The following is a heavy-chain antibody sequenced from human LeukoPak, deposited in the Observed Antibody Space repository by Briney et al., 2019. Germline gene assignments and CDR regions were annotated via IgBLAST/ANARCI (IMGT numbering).Heavy chain of an antibody. CDR1: GFTFSSYS. CDR2: ISSSSSYI. V-gene: IGHV3-21*01. D-gene: IGHD6-13*01. CDR3: ARDDSSSWYHSPFDY. J-gene: IGHJ4*02. Sequence: GGSLRLSCAASGFTFSSYSMNWVRQAPGKGLEWVSSISSSSSYIYYADSVKGRFTISRDNAKNSLYLQTNSLRAEDTAVYYCARDDSSSWYHSPFDYWGQGTLVTVSS.